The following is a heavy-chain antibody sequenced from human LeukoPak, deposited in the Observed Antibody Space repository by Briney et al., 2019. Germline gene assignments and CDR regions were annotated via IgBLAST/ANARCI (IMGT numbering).Heavy chain of an antibody. CDR3: ASQGDYYDSSGSQFDY. D-gene: IGHD3-22*01. CDR1: GFTFSSYW. Sequence: GGSLRLSCAASGFTFSSYWMSWVRQAPGKGLEWVANIKQDGSEKYYVDSVKGRFTISRDNAKNSLYLQMNSLRAEDTAVYYCASQGDYYDSSGSQFDYWGQGTLVTVSS. V-gene: IGHV3-7*01. CDR2: IKQDGSEK. J-gene: IGHJ4*02.